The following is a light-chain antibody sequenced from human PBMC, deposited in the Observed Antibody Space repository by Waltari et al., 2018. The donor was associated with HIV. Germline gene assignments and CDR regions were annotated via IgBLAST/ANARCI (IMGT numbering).Light chain of an antibody. CDR1: TLGDPY. CDR3: QAWDTNTAQVV. Sequence: SFDLTQPPSVSVSPGQTATITCPGETLGDPYTSWYQQKPGHSPVMVIFQDTRRPSGIPERFSGSYSGDTATLTISGTQTLDEADYYCQAWDTNTAQVVFGGGTKLTVL. V-gene: IGLV3-1*01. CDR2: QDT. J-gene: IGLJ2*01.